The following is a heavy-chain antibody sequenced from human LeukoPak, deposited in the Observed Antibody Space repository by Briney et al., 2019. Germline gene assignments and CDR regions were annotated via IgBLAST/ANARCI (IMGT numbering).Heavy chain of an antibody. CDR1: GFTFSSYA. CDR3: ANPTGLLYYGMDV. Sequence: PGGSLRLSCAASGFTFSSYAMNWVRQAPGKGLEWVAHISGTGVITYYADSVKGRFTISRDYSKNTLYLQMNRLRAEDTAVYYCANPTGLLYYGMDVWGQGTTVTVSS. CDR2: ISGTGVIT. J-gene: IGHJ6*02. V-gene: IGHV3-23*01. D-gene: IGHD1-26*01.